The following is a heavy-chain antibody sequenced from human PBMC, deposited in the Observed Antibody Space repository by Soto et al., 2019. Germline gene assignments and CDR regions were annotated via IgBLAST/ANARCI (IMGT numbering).Heavy chain of an antibody. Sequence: EVQLVESGGGLVQPGGSLRLSCAASGFTFSRYWMSWVRQAPGKGLEWVANIKQVGSEKYYVDSVKGRFTISRDNAKNPLYLQMNSLRAEDTAVYYCARGLGDYGDYAYYFDYWGQGTLVTVSS. D-gene: IGHD4-17*01. J-gene: IGHJ4*02. V-gene: IGHV3-7*03. CDR2: IKQVGSEK. CDR1: GFTFSRYW. CDR3: ARGLGDYGDYAYYFDY.